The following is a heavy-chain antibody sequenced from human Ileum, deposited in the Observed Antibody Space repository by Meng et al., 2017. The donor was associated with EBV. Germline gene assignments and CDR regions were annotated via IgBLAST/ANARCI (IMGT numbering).Heavy chain of an antibody. CDR2: VNYNGDS. V-gene: IGHV4-61*08. Sequence: SGPGLVRPSGSLSLTCTVSGAPVTSSGYYWSWLRQSPGKGLEWLGYVNYNGDSTYNPSLKSRVTIFIDTSKKQFYLNLTSATAADTAIYYCARDLRVGGAFDYWGQGTLVTVSS. D-gene: IGHD1-26*01. CDR1: GAPVTSSGYY. CDR3: ARDLRVGGAFDY. J-gene: IGHJ4*02.